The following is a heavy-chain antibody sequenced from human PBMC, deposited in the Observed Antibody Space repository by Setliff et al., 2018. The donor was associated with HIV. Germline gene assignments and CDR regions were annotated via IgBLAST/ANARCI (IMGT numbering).Heavy chain of an antibody. CDR1: GYTFSSYS. D-gene: IGHD2-21*01. CDR3: ARGHLDRDYWEDIVGNWFAP. J-gene: IGHJ5*02. Sequence: ASVKVSCKASGYTFSSYSLHWVRQAPGQGLEWMGWMNPKSDNTGYAQKFQGRVTMTSNTFIGTAYMEVSGLTSDDTAVYYCARGHLDRDYWEDIVGNWFAPWGQGTLVTVSS. V-gene: IGHV1-8*02. CDR2: MNPKSDNT.